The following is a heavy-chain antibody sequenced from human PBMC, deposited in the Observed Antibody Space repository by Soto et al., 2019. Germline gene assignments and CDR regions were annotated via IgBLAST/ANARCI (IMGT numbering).Heavy chain of an antibody. CDR1: GYTFTSYY. CDR2: INPSGGST. J-gene: IGHJ6*02. Sequence: SVKVSCKASGYTFTSYYMHWVRQAPGQGLEWMGIINPSGGSTSYAQKFQGRVTMTRDTSTSTVYMELSSLRSEDTAVYYCARNLEPNPGAYYYYHGMDVWGQGTTVTVSS. V-gene: IGHV1-46*01. D-gene: IGHD1-1*01. CDR3: ARNLEPNPGAYYYYHGMDV.